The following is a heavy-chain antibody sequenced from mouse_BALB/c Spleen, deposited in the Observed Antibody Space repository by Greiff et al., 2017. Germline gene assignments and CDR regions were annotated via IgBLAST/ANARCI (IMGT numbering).Heavy chain of an antibody. J-gene: IGHJ3*01. CDR2: ISYSGST. CDR1: GYSITSDYA. V-gene: IGHV3-2*02. D-gene: IGHD2-10*02. CDR3: ARSYGNYEAWFAY. Sequence: EVKLMESGPGLVKPSQSLSLTCTVTGYSITSDYAWNWIRQFPGNKLEWMGYISYSGSTSYNPSLKSRISITRDTSKNQFFLQLNSVTTEDTATYCCARSYGNYEAWFAYWGQGTLVTVSA.